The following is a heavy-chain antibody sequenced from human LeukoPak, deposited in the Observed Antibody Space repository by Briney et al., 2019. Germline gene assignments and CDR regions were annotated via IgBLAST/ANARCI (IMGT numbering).Heavy chain of an antibody. CDR1: GFTFSSYS. V-gene: IGHV3-21*01. CDR2: ISSSSSYI. CDR3: ARDPDSYGPFDY. Sequence: GGSLRLSCAASGFTFSSYSMNWVRQAPGKGLEWVSSISSSSSYIYYADSVKGRFTVSRDNAKNSLYLQMNSLRAEDTAVYYCARDPDSYGPFDYWGQGTLVTVSS. D-gene: IGHD5-18*01. J-gene: IGHJ4*02.